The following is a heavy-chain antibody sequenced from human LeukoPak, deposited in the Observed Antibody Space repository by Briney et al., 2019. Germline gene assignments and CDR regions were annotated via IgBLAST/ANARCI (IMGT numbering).Heavy chain of an antibody. J-gene: IGHJ4*02. CDR3: ARDGLYDSSGYCGY. D-gene: IGHD3-22*01. V-gene: IGHV1-8*01. CDR1: GYTFTIYD. Sequence: GASVKVSCKSSGYTFTIYDINWVRQATGQGLEWMGWMNPNSGNTGYAQKFQGRVTMTRNTSISTAYMELSSLRSEDTAVYYCARDGLYDSSGYCGYWGQGTLVTVSS. CDR2: MNPNSGNT.